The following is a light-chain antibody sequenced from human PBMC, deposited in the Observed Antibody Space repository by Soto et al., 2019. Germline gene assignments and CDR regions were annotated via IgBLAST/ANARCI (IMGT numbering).Light chain of an antibody. V-gene: IGKV1-27*01. Sequence: DIQMTQSPSSLSASVGDRVTITCRASQGISNHLAWYQQQPGKVPKLLIYVASTLQSGVPSRFSGSGSGTDFTITISSLQPEDVATYYCQKYNSAPWTFGQGTKVEIK. CDR2: VAS. CDR3: QKYNSAPWT. CDR1: QGISNH. J-gene: IGKJ1*01.